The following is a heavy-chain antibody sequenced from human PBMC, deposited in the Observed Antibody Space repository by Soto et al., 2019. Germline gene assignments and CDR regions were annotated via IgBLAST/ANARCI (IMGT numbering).Heavy chain of an antibody. J-gene: IGHJ4*02. Sequence: SEALSLTCNVSVGSMNNYFWTWIRQPPGKGLEWIGYAHYSGATNYNPSLMSRLTISVDTSNKQFSLKLTSVTAADTAVYYCARGVSFMTTVTTFYFDFWGQGTLVTVSS. CDR2: AHYSGAT. CDR1: VGSMNNYF. D-gene: IGHD4-17*01. V-gene: IGHV4-59*01. CDR3: ARGVSFMTTVTTFYFDF.